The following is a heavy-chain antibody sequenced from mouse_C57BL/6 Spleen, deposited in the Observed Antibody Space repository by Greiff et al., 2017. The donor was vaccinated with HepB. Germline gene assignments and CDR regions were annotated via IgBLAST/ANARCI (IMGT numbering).Heavy chain of an antibody. J-gene: IGHJ2*01. CDR3: TRERDSRFDY. Sequence: VQLVESGAELVRPGASVTLSCKASGYTFTDYEMHWVKQTPVHGLEWIGAIDPETGGTAYNQKFKGKAILTADKSSSTAYMELRSLTSEDSAVYYCTRERDSRFDYWGQGTTLTVSS. D-gene: IGHD3-3*01. CDR2: IDPETGGT. CDR1: GYTFTDYE. V-gene: IGHV1-15*01.